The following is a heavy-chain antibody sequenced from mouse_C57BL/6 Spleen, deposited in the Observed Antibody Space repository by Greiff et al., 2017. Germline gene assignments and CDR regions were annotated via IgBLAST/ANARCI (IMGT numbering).Heavy chain of an antibody. D-gene: IGHD1-1*01. J-gene: IGHJ1*03. Sequence: QVQLQQPGAELVMPGASVKLSCKASGYTFTSYWMHWVKQRPGQGLEWIGEIDPSDSYTNYNQKFKGKSTLTVDKSSSTAYMQLSSLTSEDSAVYYCARQYYGSSLTGFDVWGTGTTVTVSS. CDR3: ARQYYGSSLTGFDV. CDR2: IDPSDSYT. V-gene: IGHV1-69*01. CDR1: GYTFTSYW.